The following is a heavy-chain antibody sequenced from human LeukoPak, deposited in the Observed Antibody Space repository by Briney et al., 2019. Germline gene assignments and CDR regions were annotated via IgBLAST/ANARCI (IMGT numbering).Heavy chain of an antibody. V-gene: IGHV4-34*01. CDR3: ARKYYYDSSALPDVRYFDY. D-gene: IGHD3-22*01. Sequence: SETLSLTCAVYGGSFSGYYWSWIRQPPGKGLEWIGEINHSGSTNYNPSLKRRVTITVNTSKNQFSLKLSSVTAADTAVYYCARKYYYDSSALPDVRYFDYWGQGTLVTVSS. CDR1: GGSFSGYY. J-gene: IGHJ4*02. CDR2: INHSGST.